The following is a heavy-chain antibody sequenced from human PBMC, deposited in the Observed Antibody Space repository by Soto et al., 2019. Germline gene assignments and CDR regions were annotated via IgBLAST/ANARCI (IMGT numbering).Heavy chain of an antibody. D-gene: IGHD2-15*01. V-gene: IGHV4-39*01. CDR1: GDSISSSSYY. J-gene: IGHJ6*02. CDR2: IFDSGST. Sequence: SETLSLTCTVSGDSISSSSYYWGRIRQPPGKGLEWIGSIFDSGSTYYNPPLKSRVTISVDTSKNQFSLNLSSVTAADTAGYYCARGAGSQTYYYGMDVWGQGTTVTVSS. CDR3: ARGAGSQTYYYGMDV.